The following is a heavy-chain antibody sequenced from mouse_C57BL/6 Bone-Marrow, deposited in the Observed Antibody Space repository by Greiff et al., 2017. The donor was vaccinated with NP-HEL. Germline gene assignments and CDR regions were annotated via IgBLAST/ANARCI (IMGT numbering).Heavy chain of an antibody. Sequence: VQRVESGAELVRPGASVTLSCKASGYTFTDYEMHWVKQTPVHGLEWIGAIDPETGGTAYNQKFKGKAILTADKSSSTAYMELRSLTSEDSAVYYCTRGVYYDYDGWFAYWGQGTLVTVSA. CDR3: TRGVYYDYDGWFAY. D-gene: IGHD2-4*01. J-gene: IGHJ3*01. V-gene: IGHV1-15*01. CDR2: IDPETGGT. CDR1: GYTFTDYE.